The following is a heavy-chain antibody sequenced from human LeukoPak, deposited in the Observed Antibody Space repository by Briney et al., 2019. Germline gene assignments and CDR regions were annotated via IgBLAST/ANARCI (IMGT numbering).Heavy chain of an antibody. J-gene: IGHJ6*04. CDR2: ISNSSSTM. D-gene: IGHD3-10*02. V-gene: IGHV3-48*01. CDR1: GFTFNNYN. CDR3: AELGITMIGGV. Sequence: GGSLRLSCAASGFTFNNYNMNWVRQAPGRGLEWVSYISNSSSTMYYSDSVKGRFTISRDNAKNSLYLQMNSLRAEDTAVYYCAELGITMIGGVWGKGTTVTISS.